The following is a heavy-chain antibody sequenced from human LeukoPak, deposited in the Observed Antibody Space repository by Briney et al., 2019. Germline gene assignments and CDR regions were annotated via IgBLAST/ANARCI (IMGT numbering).Heavy chain of an antibody. CDR2: IIPIFGTA. CDR3: ARDQGYYDILTTYYYYGMDV. V-gene: IGHV1-69*01. CDR1: GGTFSSYA. J-gene: IGHJ6*04. Sequence: SVKVSCKASGGTFSSYAISWVRQAPGEGLEWMGGIIPIFGTANYAQKFQGRVTITADESTSTAYMELSSLRSEDTAVYYCARDQGYYDILTTYYYYGMDVWGKGTTVTVSS. D-gene: IGHD3-9*01.